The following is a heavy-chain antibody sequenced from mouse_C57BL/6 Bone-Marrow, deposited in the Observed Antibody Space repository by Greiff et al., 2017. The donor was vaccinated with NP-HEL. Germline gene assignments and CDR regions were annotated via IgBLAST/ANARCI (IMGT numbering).Heavy chain of an antibody. Sequence: QVQLQQPGAELVRPGTSVKLSCKASGYTFTSYWMHWVKQRPGQGLEWIGVIDPSDSYTNYNQKFKGKATLTVDTSSSTAYMQLSSLTSEDSAVYYCARDGGYWFAYWGQGTLVTVSA. CDR1: GYTFTSYW. V-gene: IGHV1-59*01. CDR2: IDPSDSYT. D-gene: IGHD2-2*01. J-gene: IGHJ3*01. CDR3: ARDGGYWFAY.